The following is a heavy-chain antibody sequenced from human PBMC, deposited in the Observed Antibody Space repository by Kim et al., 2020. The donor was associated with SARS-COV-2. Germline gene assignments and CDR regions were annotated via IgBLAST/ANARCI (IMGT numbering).Heavy chain of an antibody. Sequence: SETLSLTCAVYGGSFSGYYWSWIRQPPGKGLEWIGEINHSGSTNYNPSLKSRVTISVDTSKNQFSLKLSSVTAADTAVYYCARGLPSSLWWSTILDYWGQGTLVTFSS. J-gene: IGHJ4*02. CDR1: GGSFSGYY. D-gene: IGHD2-21*01. CDR2: INHSGST. V-gene: IGHV4-34*01. CDR3: ARGLPSSLWWSTILDY.